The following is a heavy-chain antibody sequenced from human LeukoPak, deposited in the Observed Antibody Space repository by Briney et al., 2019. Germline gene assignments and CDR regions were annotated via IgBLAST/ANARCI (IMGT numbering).Heavy chain of an antibody. CDR1: GFTFSSYA. V-gene: IGHV3-23*01. Sequence: PGGSLRLSCAASGFTFSSYAMSWVRQAPGEGLEWVSAISGSGGSTYYADSVKGRFTISRDNSKNTLYLQMNSLRAEDTAVYYCATGTGRGTYYYDSSGYYYGYWGQGTLVTVSS. CDR3: ATGTGRGTYYYDSSGYYYGY. CDR2: ISGSGGST. J-gene: IGHJ4*02. D-gene: IGHD3-22*01.